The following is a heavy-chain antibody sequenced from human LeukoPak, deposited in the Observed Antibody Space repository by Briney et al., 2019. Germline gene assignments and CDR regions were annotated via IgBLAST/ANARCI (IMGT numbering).Heavy chain of an antibody. CDR2: MNPNSGNT. Sequence: ASVKVSCKASGYTFTSYDINWVRQATGQGLEWMGWMNPNSGNTGYAQKFQGRVTMTRNTSISTAYMELSSLRSEDTAVYYCARATYYYDFWSGYQGNYYMDVWGKGTTVTVSS. D-gene: IGHD3-3*01. V-gene: IGHV1-8*01. J-gene: IGHJ6*03. CDR1: GYTFTSYD. CDR3: ARATYYYDFWSGYQGNYYMDV.